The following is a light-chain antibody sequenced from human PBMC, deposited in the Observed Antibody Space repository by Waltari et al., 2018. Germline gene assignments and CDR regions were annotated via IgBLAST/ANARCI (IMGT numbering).Light chain of an antibody. CDR3: QQYNNWPPVYT. J-gene: IGKJ2*01. V-gene: IGKV3-15*01. CDR2: AAS. Sequence: EIVMTQSPATLAVSPGVRATLSCRASQSVSNNLAWYQQRPGQAPRLLLYAASTRVTGIPARFSGSGSGTEFTLTISSVESEDFAVYYCQQYNNWPPVYTFGRGTKLE. CDR1: QSVSNN.